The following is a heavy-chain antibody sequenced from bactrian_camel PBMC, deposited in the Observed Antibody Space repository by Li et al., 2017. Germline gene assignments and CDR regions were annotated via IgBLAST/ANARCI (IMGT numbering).Heavy chain of an antibody. CDR1: GNTYTSSC. Sequence: VQLVESGGGSALAGGSLRLSCAASGNTYTSSCMGWFRQAPGKEREGVAAFYVDGSRNYYADAVKGRFTISQDNAKNTVYLQMNSLKPEDTAMYYCAARGPYCYTKLSVADFTYWGQGTQVTVS. V-gene: IGHV3S40*01. CDR2: FYVDGSRN. J-gene: IGHJ6*01. CDR3: AARGPYCYTKLSVADFTY. D-gene: IGHD2*01.